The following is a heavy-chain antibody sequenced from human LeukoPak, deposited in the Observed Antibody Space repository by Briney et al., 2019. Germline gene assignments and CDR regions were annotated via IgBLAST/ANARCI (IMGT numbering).Heavy chain of an antibody. CDR3: ARGSNYYGSGSAYYYYMDV. Sequence: SETPSLTCTFSGGSINNFYWSWIRQPAGRGLEWIGRIHASENTNYNPSLKSRVTMSVDTSKNQFSLKLSSVTAADTAVYYCARGSNYYGSGSAYYYYMDVWGKGTTVTVSS. CDR2: IHASENT. J-gene: IGHJ6*03. CDR1: GGSINNFY. V-gene: IGHV4-4*07. D-gene: IGHD3-10*01.